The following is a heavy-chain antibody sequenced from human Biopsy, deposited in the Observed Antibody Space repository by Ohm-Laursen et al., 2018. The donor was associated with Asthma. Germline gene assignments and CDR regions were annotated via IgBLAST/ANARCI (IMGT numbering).Heavy chain of an antibody. V-gene: IGHV3-53*01. CDR2: IYSGGGT. J-gene: IGHJ6*02. Sequence: SLRLSCAASGFTVSTNGMSWVRQPPGKGLEWVSVIYSGGGTYYADSVQGRVTISRDNSKNTLSLQMNSLRAEDTAVYYCARDLRSDNWNPWGMDVWGLGTTVTVAS. CDR1: GFTVSTNG. D-gene: IGHD1-20*01. CDR3: ARDLRSDNWNPWGMDV.